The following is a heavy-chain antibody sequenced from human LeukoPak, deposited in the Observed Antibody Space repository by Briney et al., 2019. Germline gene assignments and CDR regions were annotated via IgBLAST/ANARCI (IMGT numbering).Heavy chain of an antibody. CDR1: GSISGYY. CDR3: ARQKCTSASCLTKNAFDI. D-gene: IGHD2-2*01. V-gene: IGHV4-4*09. CDR2: SYTSGST. Sequence: SETLSLICTVSGSISGYYWSWIRQPPGTGLEWIGFSYTSGSTNYNPSLESRVTISVDTSKNQFSLDLSSVTAADTAVYYCARQKCTSASCLTKNAFDIWGQGTMVTVSS. J-gene: IGHJ3*02.